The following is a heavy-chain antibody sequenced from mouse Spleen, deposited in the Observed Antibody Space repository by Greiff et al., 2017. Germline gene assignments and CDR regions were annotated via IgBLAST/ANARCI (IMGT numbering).Heavy chain of an antibody. J-gene: IGHJ2*01. CDR2: IDTSDSYT. CDR1: GYTFTSYW. CDR3: ARGPGGYYFDD. Sequence: VQLQQSGAELVMPGASVKLSCKASGYTFTSYWMHWVKQRPGQGLEWIGEIDTSDSYTNSNQKFKGKATLTVDKSSSTAYMQLSSLTSEDSAVYYCARGPGGYYFDDWGQGTTLTVSS. V-gene: IGHV1-69*01. D-gene: IGHD1-1*02.